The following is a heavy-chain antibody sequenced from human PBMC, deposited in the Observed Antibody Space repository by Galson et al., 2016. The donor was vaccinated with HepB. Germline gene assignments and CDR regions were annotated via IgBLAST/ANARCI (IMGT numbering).Heavy chain of an antibody. D-gene: IGHD3-10*01. CDR1: GFTFSESG. J-gene: IGHJ5*02. CDR3: ARFRPLTSHYGNTEQLEH. Sequence: SLRLSCAASGFTFSESGIHWVRQASGEGLEWIGRIRDIGNSYATAYAASVEGRFTISRDDSKNTAYLRMNSLKTEDTAVYYCARFRPLTSHYGNTEQLEHWGQGTLVTFSS. CDR2: IRDIGNSYAT. V-gene: IGHV3-73*01.